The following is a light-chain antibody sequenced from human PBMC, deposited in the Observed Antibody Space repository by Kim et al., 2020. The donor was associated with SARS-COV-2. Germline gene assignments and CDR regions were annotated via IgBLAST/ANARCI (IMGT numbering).Light chain of an antibody. CDR1: QDIKNY. V-gene: IGKV1-33*01. CDR3: QQYDNVPIT. J-gene: IGKJ5*01. CDR2: DAS. Sequence: DIQMTQSPSSLPASVGDRVTITCQASQDIKNYLNWYQQKPGEAPKALIYDASNLKTGVPSRFSGGGSGTDFSFTISSLQPEDFATYYCQQYDNVPITFGQGTRLEIK.